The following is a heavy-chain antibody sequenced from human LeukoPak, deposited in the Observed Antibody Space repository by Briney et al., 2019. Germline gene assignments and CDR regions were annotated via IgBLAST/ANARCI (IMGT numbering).Heavy chain of an antibody. Sequence: GASVKVSRKASGYSFSGHYIHWVRQAPGQGLEWMGQINPNSAASHYAQKFQDRVTMTSDTSINMAYMELRSLRSDDTAVYYCARKKGYSSSWHPYWGQGTLVTVSS. V-gene: IGHV1-2*06. D-gene: IGHD6-13*01. J-gene: IGHJ4*02. CDR1: GYSFSGHY. CDR2: INPNSAAS. CDR3: ARKKGYSSSWHPY.